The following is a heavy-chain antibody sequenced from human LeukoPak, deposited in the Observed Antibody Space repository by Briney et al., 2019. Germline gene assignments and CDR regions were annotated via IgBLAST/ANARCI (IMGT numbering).Heavy chain of an antibody. CDR1: GGSISSYY. CDR2: IYTTGST. CDR3: ARSAYYYDSNRGSYFDY. V-gene: IGHV4-4*07. D-gene: IGHD3-22*01. Sequence: PSETLSLTCTVSGGSISSYYWSWVRQPAGKGLEWIGRIYTTGSTNYNPSLKSRVTISVDTSKNQFSLKLSSVTAADTAVYYCARSAYYYDSNRGSYFDYWGQGTLVTVSS. J-gene: IGHJ4*02.